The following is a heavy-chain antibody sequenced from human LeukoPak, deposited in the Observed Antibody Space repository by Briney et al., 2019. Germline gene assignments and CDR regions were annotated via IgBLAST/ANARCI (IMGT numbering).Heavy chain of an antibody. CDR2: INHSGST. V-gene: IGHV4-34*01. J-gene: IGHJ4*02. Sequence: SETLSLTCAVYGGSFSGYYWSWIRQPPGKGLEWIGEINHSGSTNYNPSLKSRVTISVDTSKNQFSLKLSSVTAADTAVYYCARGQYYYDSSGYYYDYWGQGTLVTVSS. D-gene: IGHD3-22*01. CDR1: GGSFSGYY. CDR3: ARGQYYYDSSGYYYDY.